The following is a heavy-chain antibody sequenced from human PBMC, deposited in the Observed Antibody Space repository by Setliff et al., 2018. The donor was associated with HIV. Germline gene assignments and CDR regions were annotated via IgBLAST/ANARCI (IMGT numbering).Heavy chain of an antibody. Sequence: SETLPLTCTVYGASISNSNSYWGWIRQPPGKRLEWLGSIYYSGSTSYNPSLSSRLTVSVDTSKNQVSLRLSSVTAADTAVYFCARDPHYFDTSGHYSWFYFDYWGQGTLVTVS. CDR1: GASISNSNSY. CDR2: IYYSGST. J-gene: IGHJ4*02. CDR3: ARDPHYFDTSGHYSWFYFDY. V-gene: IGHV4-39*02. D-gene: IGHD3-22*01.